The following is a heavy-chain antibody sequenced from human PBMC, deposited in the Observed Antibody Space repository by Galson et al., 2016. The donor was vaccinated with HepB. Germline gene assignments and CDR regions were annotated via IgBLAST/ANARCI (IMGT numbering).Heavy chain of an antibody. J-gene: IGHJ4*02. CDR2: ISYDGSNK. CDR1: GFTVSSKY. V-gene: IGHV3-30*18. D-gene: IGHD1-7*01. CDR3: AKAPNPGTTLYPLDY. Sequence: SLRLSCAASGFTVSSKYMSWVRQAPGKGLEWVAVISYDGSNKYSTESVKGRFTISRDNSKNTLFLQMNSLRVEDTAVYYCAKAPNPGTTLYPLDYWGQGSLVTVSS.